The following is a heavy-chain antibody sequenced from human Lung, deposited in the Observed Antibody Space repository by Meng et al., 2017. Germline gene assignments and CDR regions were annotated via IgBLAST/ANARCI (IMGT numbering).Heavy chain of an antibody. J-gene: IGHJ5*02. Sequence: EVQLSGAGGCLGPPGGSLGLSCAASGFTFTAFSMTWVRQAPGKGLEWVSTISSTGDSTFYPDSVKGRFIVSRDNSKNTLYLQMNSLRAEDTAIYYCAKEAAMASWGQGTLVTVSS. CDR3: AKEAAMAS. CDR1: GFTFTAFS. V-gene: IGHV3-23*01. CDR2: ISSTGDST. D-gene: IGHD5-18*01.